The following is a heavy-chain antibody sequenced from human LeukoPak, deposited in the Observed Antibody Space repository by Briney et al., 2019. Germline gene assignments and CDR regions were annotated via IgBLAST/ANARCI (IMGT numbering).Heavy chain of an antibody. D-gene: IGHD3-22*01. CDR2: ISSSCSYI. Sequence: PGGSLRLSCAASGFTFSSYSMNWVRQAPGKGLEWVSSISSSCSYIYYADSVKGRFTISRDNAKNSLYLQMNSLRAEDTAVYYCARETPDYYDSSGLDYWGQGTLVTVSS. J-gene: IGHJ4*02. CDR3: ARETPDYYDSSGLDY. CDR1: GFTFSSYS. V-gene: IGHV3-21*01.